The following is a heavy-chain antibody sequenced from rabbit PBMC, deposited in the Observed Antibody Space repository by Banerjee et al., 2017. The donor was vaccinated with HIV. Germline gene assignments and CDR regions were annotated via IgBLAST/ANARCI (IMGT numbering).Heavy chain of an antibody. Sequence: LEESGGGLVQPEGSLALTCKASGFTISGSYWICWVRQAPGKGLEWIGCIYAGNGVIYYASWAKGRFTISRTSSTTVTLQMTSLTAADTATYFCARDGTAYGAYDLWGPGTLVTVS. CDR2: IYAGNGVI. CDR3: ARDGTAYGAYDL. V-gene: IGHV1S45*01. J-gene: IGHJ6*01. CDR1: GFTISGSYW. D-gene: IGHD6-1*01.